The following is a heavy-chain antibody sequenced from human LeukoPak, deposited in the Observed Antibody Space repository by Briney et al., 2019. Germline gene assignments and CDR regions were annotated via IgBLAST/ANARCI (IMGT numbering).Heavy chain of an antibody. J-gene: IGHJ5*02. CDR1: GGSFSGYY. D-gene: IGHD3-22*01. V-gene: IGHV4-34*01. CDR3: ARGRGSSGYYYSNWFDP. Sequence: PSETLSLTCAVYGGSFSGYYWSWIRQPPGKGLEWIGEINHSGSTNYNPSLKSRVTISVDTSKNQFSLKLGSVTAADTAVYYCARGRGSSGYYYSNWFDPWGQGTLVTVSS. CDR2: INHSGST.